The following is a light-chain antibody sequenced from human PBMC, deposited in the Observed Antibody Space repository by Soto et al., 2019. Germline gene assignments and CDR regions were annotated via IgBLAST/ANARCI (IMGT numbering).Light chain of an antibody. CDR3: LQHNSYPWT. CDR1: QDISNY. J-gene: IGKJ1*01. V-gene: IGKV1-17*03. Sequence: DIQMTQSPSAMSASVGDRVTITCRASQDISNYLAWFQQKPGKVPKRLLYAASSLQSGVPSRFSGSGSGTEFTLTISSLQPEDFATYYWLQHNSYPWTFGQGTKVEIK. CDR2: AAS.